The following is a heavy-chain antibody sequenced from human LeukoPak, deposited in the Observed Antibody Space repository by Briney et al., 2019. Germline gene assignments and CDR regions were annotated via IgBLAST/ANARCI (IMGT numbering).Heavy chain of an antibody. CDR1: GGSFSGYY. J-gene: IGHJ4*02. V-gene: IGHV4-34*01. D-gene: IGHD5-18*01. CDR2: INHSGST. Sequence: SETLSLTCAVYGGSFSGYYWSWIRQPPGKGLEWIGEINHSGSTNYNPSLTSRVTISVDTSKNQFSLKLSSVTAADTVVYYCARDGDVDTAMVFDYWGQGTLVTVSS. CDR3: ARDGDVDTAMVFDY.